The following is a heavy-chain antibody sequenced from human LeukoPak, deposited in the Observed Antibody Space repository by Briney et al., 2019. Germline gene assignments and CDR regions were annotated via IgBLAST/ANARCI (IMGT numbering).Heavy chain of an antibody. D-gene: IGHD2-2*02. CDR1: GGSISSYY. CDR3: ARTKDCSSISCYSNYYYMDV. V-gene: IGHV4-59*01. Sequence: SKTLSLTCTVSGGSISSYYWSWIRQPPGKGLEWIGYIYYSGSTNYNPSLKSRVTISLDTSKNQFSLKLTSVTAADTAVYYCARTKDCSSISCYSNYYYMDVWGKGTTVTVSS. J-gene: IGHJ6*03. CDR2: IYYSGST.